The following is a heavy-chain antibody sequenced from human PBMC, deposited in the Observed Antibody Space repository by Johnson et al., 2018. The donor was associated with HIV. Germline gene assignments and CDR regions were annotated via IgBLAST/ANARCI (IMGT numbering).Heavy chain of an antibody. Sequence: EVQLVESGGGLIQPGGSLRLSCAASGFIVSSYYMSWVRQAPGKGLEWVSAIYSGGTTYYADSVKGRFTISRDNSKSTLYLQMNSLRAEDTAVYYCARWVMVRGREGFDVWGQGTMVTVSS. V-gene: IGHV3-53*01. CDR1: GFIVSSYY. CDR2: IYSGGTT. D-gene: IGHD3-10*01. CDR3: ARWVMVRGREGFDV. J-gene: IGHJ3*01.